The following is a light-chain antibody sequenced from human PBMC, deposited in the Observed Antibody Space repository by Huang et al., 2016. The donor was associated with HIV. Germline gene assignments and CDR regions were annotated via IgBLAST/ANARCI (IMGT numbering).Light chain of an antibody. Sequence: EIVLTQSPGTLSLSPGERATLSCRASQSVSSSYLGWYQQKPGQAPRLLIYGASSRATGIPDRFSGSGSGTDFTLTISRLEPEDFAVYYCQQYGSSPPAFGQGTKVEIK. J-gene: IGKJ1*01. CDR3: QQYGSSPPA. V-gene: IGKV3-20*01. CDR2: GAS. CDR1: QSVSSSY.